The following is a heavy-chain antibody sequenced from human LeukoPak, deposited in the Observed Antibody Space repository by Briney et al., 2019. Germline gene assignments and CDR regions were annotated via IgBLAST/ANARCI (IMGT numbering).Heavy chain of an antibody. V-gene: IGHV1-3*01. CDR2: INAGNGST. D-gene: IGHD2-2*01. CDR1: GFTFTSYG. J-gene: IGHJ4*02. CDR3: ARDLSLWGGGSYIAVLPAAIPGDY. Sequence: GGSLRLSCVASGFTFTSYGMHWVRQASGQRLEWMGWINAGNGSTKYSQKFQGRVTFTRDTSATTAYMELSSLRSEDTAIYYCARDLSLWGGGSYIAVLPAAIPGDYWGQGTLVSVSS.